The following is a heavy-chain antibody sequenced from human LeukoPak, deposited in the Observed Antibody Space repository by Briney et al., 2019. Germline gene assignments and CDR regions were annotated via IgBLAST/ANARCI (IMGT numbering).Heavy chain of an antibody. J-gene: IGHJ6*03. CDR3: AKGGYSNSPGYMDV. Sequence: GGSLRLSCAASGFTFDDYGMHWVRQAPGKGPEWVSGISWNSGSRAYADSVKGRFTISRDNVKNSLYLQMNSLRAEDMALYYCAKGGYSNSPGYMDVWGKGTTVTVSS. CDR2: ISWNSGSR. CDR1: GFTFDDYG. D-gene: IGHD6-13*01. V-gene: IGHV3-9*03.